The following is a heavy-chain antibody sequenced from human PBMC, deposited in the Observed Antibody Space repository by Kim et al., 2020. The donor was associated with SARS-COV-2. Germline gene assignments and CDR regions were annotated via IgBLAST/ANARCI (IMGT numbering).Heavy chain of an antibody. J-gene: IGHJ4*02. D-gene: IGHD3-10*01. Sequence: SETLSLTCTVSGDSMSSSSHYWGWIRQPPGKGLEWIGSIYFSGSTYYNASLKSRVTISVDTSKNQFSLKLRTVTAADTAVHYCARNGMKWFGDRGPFEYWGRGTLVTVSS. CDR1: GDSMSSSSHY. CDR3: ARNGMKWFGDRGPFEY. V-gene: IGHV4-39*01. CDR2: IYFSGST.